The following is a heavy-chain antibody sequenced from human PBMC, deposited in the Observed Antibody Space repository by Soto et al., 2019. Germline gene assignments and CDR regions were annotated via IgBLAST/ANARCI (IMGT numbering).Heavy chain of an antibody. CDR2: IMPIIGTA. V-gene: IGHV1-69*13. CDR3: ARGGYSSSYRLDY. CDR1: GGTCSIYA. Sequence: SVKVSCKASGGTCSIYAMSCVLQRPGQGLDWMGGIMPIIGTANYAQKFQGRVTITADESTSTAYMELSSLRSEDTAVYYCARGGYSSSYRLDYWGQGTLVTVSS. J-gene: IGHJ4*02. D-gene: IGHD6-6*01.